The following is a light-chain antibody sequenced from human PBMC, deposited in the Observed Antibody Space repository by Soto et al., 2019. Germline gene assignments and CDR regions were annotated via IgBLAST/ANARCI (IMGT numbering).Light chain of an antibody. J-gene: IGKJ1*01. Sequence: DIQMTQSPSPLSASVGDRVTISCRASQPINNWLAWYQQKPGEAPRLLIYDASNLESGLPSRFSGRGSETEFTLTINGLRPDDFATYYCQQYDSLWTFGQGTTVAVK. V-gene: IGKV1-5*01. CDR3: QQYDSLWT. CDR1: QPINNW. CDR2: DAS.